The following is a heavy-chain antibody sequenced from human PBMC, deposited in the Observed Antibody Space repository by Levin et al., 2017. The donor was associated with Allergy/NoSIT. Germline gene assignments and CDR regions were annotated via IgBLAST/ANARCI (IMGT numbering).Heavy chain of an antibody. CDR1: GGSISNYY. J-gene: IGHJ4*01. V-gene: IGHV4-59*01. CDR2: IYYSGST. CDR3: ARIGGSVSTGLDY. D-gene: IGHD3-16*01. Sequence: SETLSLTCTVSGGSISNYYWSWIRQPPGKGLEWIGYIYYSGSTTYNPSLKSRVTISVDTSKNQFSLKVSSVTAADTAVYYCARIGGSVSTGLDYWGQESWSPSPQ.